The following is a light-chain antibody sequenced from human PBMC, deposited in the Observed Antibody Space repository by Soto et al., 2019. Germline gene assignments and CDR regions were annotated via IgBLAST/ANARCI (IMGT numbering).Light chain of an antibody. Sequence: EIVLTQSPATLSLSPGERATLSCRASQSVGSYLAWYQQKKRQAPRLLVYDASNRATGIPARFSGGGSGTDFNLTISDLEAEDFAVYFCQQRSNWLTFGGGTKVEIK. J-gene: IGKJ4*01. CDR3: QQRSNWLT. CDR2: DAS. CDR1: QSVGSY. V-gene: IGKV3-11*01.